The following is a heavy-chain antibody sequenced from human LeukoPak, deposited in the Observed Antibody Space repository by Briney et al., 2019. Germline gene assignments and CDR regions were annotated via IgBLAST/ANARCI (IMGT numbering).Heavy chain of an antibody. CDR3: ARGDFDY. CDR2: AFSDGRT. J-gene: IGHJ4*02. V-gene: IGHV3-53*01. CDR1: GITVSTNY. Sequence: PGGSLRLSCAASGITVSTNYMSWVRQAPGKGLEWVSIAFSDGRTFCADSVKGRFTISRDSSKNTVFLQMNSLRAEDTAVYYCARGDFDYWGQGTLVTVSS.